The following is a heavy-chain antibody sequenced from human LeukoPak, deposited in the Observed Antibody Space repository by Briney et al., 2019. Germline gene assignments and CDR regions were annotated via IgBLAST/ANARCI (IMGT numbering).Heavy chain of an antibody. V-gene: IGHV5-51*01. CDR3: ARREASTEYFDF. J-gene: IGHJ4*02. CDR1: GYSFTNYW. CDR2: IYPGDSDT. D-gene: IGHD2-2*01. Sequence: GESLKISCKGSGYSFTNYWIAWVRQMPGKGLEWMGVIYPGDSDTRYNPSFQGQVTISADSSFGTAYLQWSSLKASDSAMYYCARREASTEYFDFWGQGTLVTVSS.